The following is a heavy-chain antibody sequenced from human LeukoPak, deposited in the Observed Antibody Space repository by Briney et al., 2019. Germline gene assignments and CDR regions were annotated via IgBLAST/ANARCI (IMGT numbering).Heavy chain of an antibody. CDR3: ARDSIWSGTYYTPPRY. CDR1: GFTFSSYW. CDR2: IEQDGTQK. Sequence: GGSLRLSCAASGFTFSSYWMSWVRQAPGKGLEWVANIEQDGTQKHYVDSVEGRFTISRDNANNSLYLQMNSLRAEDTAVYYCARDSIWSGTYYTPPRYWGQGTLVTVSS. D-gene: IGHD3-10*02. V-gene: IGHV3-7*01. J-gene: IGHJ4*02.